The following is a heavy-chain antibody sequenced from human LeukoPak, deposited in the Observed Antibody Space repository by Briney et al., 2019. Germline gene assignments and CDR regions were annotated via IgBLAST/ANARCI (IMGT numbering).Heavy chain of an antibody. Sequence: ASVKVSCKASGGTFSSYAISWVRQAPGQGLEWMGWISAYNGNTNYAQKLQGRVTMTTDTSTSTAYMELRSLRSDDTAVYYCARARYRYYFDYWGQGTLVTVSS. V-gene: IGHV1-18*01. CDR3: ARARYRYYFDY. D-gene: IGHD1-1*01. CDR1: GGTFSSYA. CDR2: ISAYNGNT. J-gene: IGHJ4*02.